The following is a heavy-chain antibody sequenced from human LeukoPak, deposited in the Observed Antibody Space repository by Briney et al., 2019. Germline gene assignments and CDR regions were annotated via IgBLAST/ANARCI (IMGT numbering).Heavy chain of an antibody. CDR1: GFMFSTYP. V-gene: IGHV3-23*01. CDR3: AKERTQTTSFDY. D-gene: IGHD2/OR15-2a*01. Sequence: SGGSLRLSCAASGFMFSTYPMNWVRQAPGKGVERVSTISGSGGSTYFADSVKGRFAVSRDNSRNTLFLQMNSLRAEDTAVYYCAKERTQTTSFDYWGQGTLVTVSS. J-gene: IGHJ4*02. CDR2: ISGSGGST.